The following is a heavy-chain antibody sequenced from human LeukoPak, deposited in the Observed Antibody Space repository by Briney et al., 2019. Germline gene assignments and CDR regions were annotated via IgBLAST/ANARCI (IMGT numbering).Heavy chain of an antibody. J-gene: IGHJ4*02. CDR2: ISDDGRNK. CDR3: ARGRVRSHRTAPEY. D-gene: IGHD1-1*01. Sequence: GGSLRLSCTASGFTFSDYAMHWVRQAPGKGLEWVAVISDDGRNKYYADSVKGRFTISRDNSKNTLSLQMNSLRDEDTAICYCARGRVRSHRTAPEYWGQGTLVTVSS. V-gene: IGHV3-30*03. CDR1: GFTFSDYA.